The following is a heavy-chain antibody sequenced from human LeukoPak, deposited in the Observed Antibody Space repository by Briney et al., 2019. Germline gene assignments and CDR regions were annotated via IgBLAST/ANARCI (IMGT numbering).Heavy chain of an antibody. J-gene: IGHJ6*03. D-gene: IGHD3-10*01. CDR2: IRYNGNNQ. V-gene: IGHV3-30*02. CDR3: AKDSAFYYIDV. CDR1: GFTFNNYG. Sequence: SGGSLRLSCAASGFTFNNYGMHWVRQAPGKGLEWVAFIRYNGNNQYYADSVKGRFTISRDNSKNMLYLQMNSLKGDDTAVYYCAKDSAFYYIDVWGKGTTVIISS.